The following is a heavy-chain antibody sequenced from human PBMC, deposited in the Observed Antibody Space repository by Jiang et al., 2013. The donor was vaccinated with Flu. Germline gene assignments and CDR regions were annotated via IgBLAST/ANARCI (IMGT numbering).Heavy chain of an antibody. Sequence: SGAEVKKPGASVKVSCKASGYTFTSYYMHWVRQAPGQGLEWMGIINPSGGSTSYAQKFQGRVTMTRDTSTSTVYMELSSLRSEDTAVYYCALIDYYDSSGYYRDYWGQGPWSPSPQ. J-gene: IGHJ4*02. D-gene: IGHD3-22*01. CDR1: GYTFTSYY. CDR3: ALIDYYDSSGYYRDY. CDR2: INPSGGST. V-gene: IGHV1-46*01.